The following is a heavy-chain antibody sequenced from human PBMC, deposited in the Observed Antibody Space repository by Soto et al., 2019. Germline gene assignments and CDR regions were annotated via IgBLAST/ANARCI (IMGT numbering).Heavy chain of an antibody. CDR2: IFYSGTT. CDR1: GDSTSSADYY. CDR3: ARDLWVEPELYYYGMDV. J-gene: IGHJ6*02. V-gene: IGHV4-30-4*01. D-gene: IGHD1-1*01. Sequence: PLSLTCTVSGDSTSSADYYWSWIRQTPGKGLEWIGHIFYSGTTYYNPSLKSRLTISVDTSKNHFSLRLTSVTAADTAVYYCARDLWVEPELYYYGMDVWGQGTTVTVSS.